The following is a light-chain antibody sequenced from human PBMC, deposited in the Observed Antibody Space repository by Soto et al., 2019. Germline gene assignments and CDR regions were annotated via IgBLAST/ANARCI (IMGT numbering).Light chain of an antibody. CDR3: QQSYTAVFT. CDR2: GAS. J-gene: IGKJ3*01. Sequence: DIQMTQSPSSLSASVGDRVTITCRASQSIRNYLNWYQQKPGKVPNLLIYGASSLQSGVPSRFRGSGSETDFTLTINSLQPEDFATYYCQQSYTAVFTFGPGTKVDIK. CDR1: QSIRNY. V-gene: IGKV1-39*01.